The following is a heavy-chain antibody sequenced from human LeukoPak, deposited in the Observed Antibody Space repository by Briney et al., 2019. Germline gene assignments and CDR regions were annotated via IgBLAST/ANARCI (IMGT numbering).Heavy chain of an antibody. Sequence: GGSLRLSCAASGFTFSSYAMSWVRQAPGKGLEWVSAISGSGGSTYYADSVKGRFTISRDNSKNTLYLQMNSLRAEDTAVYYCAKDHCSSTSCYGRDDAFDIWGQGTMVTVSS. D-gene: IGHD2-2*01. CDR3: AKDHCSSTSCYGRDDAFDI. CDR1: GFTFSSYA. CDR2: ISGSGGST. J-gene: IGHJ3*02. V-gene: IGHV3-23*01.